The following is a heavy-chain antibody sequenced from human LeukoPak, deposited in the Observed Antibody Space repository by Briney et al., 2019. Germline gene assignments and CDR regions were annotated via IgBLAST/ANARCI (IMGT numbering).Heavy chain of an antibody. CDR2: IYYSGST. V-gene: IGHV4-31*03. CDR3: ATIVVVPAATGRAGWFDP. CDR1: GGSISSSSYY. D-gene: IGHD2-2*01. J-gene: IGHJ5*02. Sequence: SETLSLTCTVSGGSISSSSYYWSWIRQPPGKGLEWIGYIYYSGSTYYNPSLKSRVTISVDTSKNQFSLKLSSVTAADTAVYYCATIVVVPAATGRAGWFDPWGQGTLVTVSS.